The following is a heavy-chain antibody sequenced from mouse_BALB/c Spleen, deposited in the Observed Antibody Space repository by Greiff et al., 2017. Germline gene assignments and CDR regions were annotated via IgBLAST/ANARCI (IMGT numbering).Heavy chain of an antibody. Sequence: DVMLVESGGGLVKPGGSLKLSCAASGFTFSDYYMYWVRQTPEKRLEWVATISDGGSYTYYPDSVKGRFTISRDNAKNNLYLQMSSLKSEDTAMYYCARDEGRRYFDYWGQGTTLTVSS. D-gene: IGHD1-2*01. CDR1: GFTFSDYY. J-gene: IGHJ2*01. CDR3: ARDEGRRYFDY. CDR2: ISDGGSYT. V-gene: IGHV5-4*02.